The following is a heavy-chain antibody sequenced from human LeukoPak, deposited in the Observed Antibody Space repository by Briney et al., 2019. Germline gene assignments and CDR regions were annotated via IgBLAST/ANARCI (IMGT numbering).Heavy chain of an antibody. Sequence: PSETLSLTCAVYGGSFSGYYWSWIRQPPGKGLEWIGEINQSGSTNYNPSLKSRVTISVDTSKKQFSLKLRPVTAADTAVYYCAAGCSSTSCYWYYYTDVWGKGTTVTVSS. D-gene: IGHD2-2*01. V-gene: IGHV4-34*01. J-gene: IGHJ6*03. CDR2: INQSGST. CDR3: AAGCSSTSCYWYYYTDV. CDR1: GGSFSGYY.